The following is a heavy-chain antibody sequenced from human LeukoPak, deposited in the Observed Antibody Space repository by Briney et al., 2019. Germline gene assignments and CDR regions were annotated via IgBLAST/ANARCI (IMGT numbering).Heavy chain of an antibody. Sequence: GGSLRLSCAASGYTFSSYAMSWVRQAPGKGLEWVSAISGSGGNTYYADSVKGRFTISRDNSKNTLYLQMNSLRAEDTAVYYCAKVQGRYCSGGSCFATTTVTIFDYWGQGTLVTVSS. CDR2: ISGSGGNT. V-gene: IGHV3-23*01. J-gene: IGHJ4*02. CDR1: GYTFSSYA. D-gene: IGHD2-15*01. CDR3: AKVQGRYCSGGSCFATTTVTIFDY.